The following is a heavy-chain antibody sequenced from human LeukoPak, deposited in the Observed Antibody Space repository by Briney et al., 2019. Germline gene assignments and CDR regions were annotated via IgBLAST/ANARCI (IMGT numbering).Heavy chain of an antibody. V-gene: IGHV3-23*01. J-gene: IGHJ5*02. CDR2: ISSSGDRT. Sequence: GGSLRLSCAASGFTVSRNYMSWVRQAPGKGLEWVSVISSSGDRTYYADSVKGRFTISRDNSKNTLYLQMNSLRAEDTAIYYCAKKLVAGENHWFDPWGQGTLVTVSS. CDR1: GFTVSRNY. CDR3: AKKLVAGENHWFDP. D-gene: IGHD6-19*01.